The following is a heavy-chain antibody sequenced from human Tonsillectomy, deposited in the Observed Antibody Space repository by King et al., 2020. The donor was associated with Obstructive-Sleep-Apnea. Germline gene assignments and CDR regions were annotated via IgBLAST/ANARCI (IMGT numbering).Heavy chain of an antibody. V-gene: IGHV3-74*01. CDR3: ATLTTVTAHDY. CDR2: INTDGSST. D-gene: IGHD4-11*01. Sequence: VQLVESGGGLVQPGGSLRLSCAASGFTFSSYWMHWVRQAPGKGLVWVSRINTDGSSTNYADSVKGRFTISSDNAKNTLYLEMNSLRAEDTAVYYCATLTTVTAHDYWGQGTLVTVSS. CDR1: GFTFSSYW. J-gene: IGHJ4*02.